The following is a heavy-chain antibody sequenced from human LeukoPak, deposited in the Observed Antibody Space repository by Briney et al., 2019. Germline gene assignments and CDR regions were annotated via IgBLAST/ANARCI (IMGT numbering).Heavy chain of an antibody. CDR2: IYTSGST. Sequence: PSETLSLTCTVSGGSISSYYWSWIRQPAGKGLEWIGRIYTSGSTNYNPSLKSRVTMSVDTSKNQFSLKLSSVTAADTAVYYCARRQLWFGELFAPGYDYWGQGTLVTVSS. CDR3: ARRQLWFGELFAPGYDY. J-gene: IGHJ4*02. CDR1: GGSISSYY. V-gene: IGHV4-4*07. D-gene: IGHD3-10*01.